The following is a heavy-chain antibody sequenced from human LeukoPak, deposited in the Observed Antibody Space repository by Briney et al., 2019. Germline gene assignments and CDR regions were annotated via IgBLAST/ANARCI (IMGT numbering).Heavy chain of an antibody. Sequence: ASVKVSCKGSGYTFTNYYLHWVRQAPGQGVEWMGWMNPNSGATEYQQNFQGRVTMTRDTSISTAYLGVFSLTSDDAAVYYCARGAYYGDNFPLHYWGQGSLVIVSS. CDR2: MNPNSGAT. J-gene: IGHJ4*02. CDR3: ARGAYYGDNFPLHY. V-gene: IGHV1-2*02. D-gene: IGHD4-23*01. CDR1: GYTFTNYY.